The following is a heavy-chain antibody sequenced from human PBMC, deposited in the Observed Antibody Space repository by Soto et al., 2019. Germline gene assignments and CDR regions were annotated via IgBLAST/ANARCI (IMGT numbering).Heavy chain of an antibody. CDR1: GFSSSNYE. D-gene: IGHD3-10*01. J-gene: IGHJ3*01. V-gene: IGHV3-48*03. CDR3: ARDGHRGPSDAFDV. Sequence: SLRLSCTASGFSSSNYEINWIRQAPGKGLEWVSHISTTGTSPYYADSVRGRFTVSRDTANNSIYLQMNSLRAEDTALYYCARDGHRGPSDAFDVWGQGTMVTVSS. CDR2: ISTTGTSP.